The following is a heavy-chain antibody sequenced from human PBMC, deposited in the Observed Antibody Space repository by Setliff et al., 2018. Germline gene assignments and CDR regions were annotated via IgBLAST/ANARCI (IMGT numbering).Heavy chain of an antibody. CDR2: ISAYNGNT. CDR3: ARYITGTTPADY. V-gene: IGHV1-18*01. D-gene: IGHD1-7*01. J-gene: IGHJ4*02. Sequence: ASVKVSCKASGYTFTSYGISWVRQAPGQGPEWMGWISAYNGNTNYAQKLQGRVTMTTDTSTSTAYMELRSLRSDDTAVYYCARYITGTTPADYWGQGTLVTVSS. CDR1: GYTFTSYG.